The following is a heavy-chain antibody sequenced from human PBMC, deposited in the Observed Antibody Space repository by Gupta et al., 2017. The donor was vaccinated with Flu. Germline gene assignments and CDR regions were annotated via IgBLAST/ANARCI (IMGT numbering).Heavy chain of an antibody. Sequence: QVQLRQWGAGLLRPSATLSLTCDVFDGSISGYYWTWVRQPPGGSLEGIGEIDPTGKKNYNPSLASRLSISADTSKNQFSLSLTSVTAGDTAMYYCARGFSSGWFSQAMGFWGQGTLVSVSS. CDR1: DGSISGYY. CDR2: IDPTGKK. CDR3: ARGFSSGWFSQAMGF. D-gene: IGHD6-19*01. J-gene: IGHJ4*02. V-gene: IGHV4-34*02.